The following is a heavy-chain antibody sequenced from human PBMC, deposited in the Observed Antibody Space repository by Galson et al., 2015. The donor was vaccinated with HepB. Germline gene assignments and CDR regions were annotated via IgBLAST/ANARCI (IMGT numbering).Heavy chain of an antibody. D-gene: IGHD1-26*01. CDR2: INPGGGSA. CDR1: GYTFITYY. V-gene: IGHV1-46*01. J-gene: IGHJ4*02. CDR3: ARTPSQWELLDH. Sequence: QSGAEVKKPGTSVKVSCKASGYTFITYYMHWVRQAPGQGLEWMGVINPGGGSATYAQKFQGRVTMTRDTSTSTVYMEMGSLRSEDTAVYYCARTPSQWELLDHWGQGTLVTVSS.